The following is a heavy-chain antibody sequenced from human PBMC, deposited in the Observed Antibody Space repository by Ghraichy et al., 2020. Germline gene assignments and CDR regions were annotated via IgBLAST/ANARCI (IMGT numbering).Heavy chain of an antibody. CDR3: ARDVRCSSTSCYFDHYYYYGMDV. CDR2: IKQDGSEK. CDR1: GFTFSSYW. J-gene: IGHJ6*02. V-gene: IGHV3-7*03. D-gene: IGHD2-2*01. Sequence: GGSLRLSCAASGFTFSSYWMSWVRQAPGKGLEWVANIKQDGSEKYYVDSVKGRFTISRDNAKNSLYLQMNSLRAEDTAVYYCARDVRCSSTSCYFDHYYYYGMDVWGQGTTVTVSS.